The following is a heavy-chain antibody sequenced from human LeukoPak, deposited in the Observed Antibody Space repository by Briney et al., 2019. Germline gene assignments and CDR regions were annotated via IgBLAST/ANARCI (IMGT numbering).Heavy chain of an antibody. V-gene: IGHV4-59*01. CDR2: IYYSGST. J-gene: IGHJ5*02. D-gene: IGHD2-2*01. CDR1: GGSISSYY. CDR3: ARGEGSTSFNWFDP. Sequence: PSETLSLTCTVSGGSISSYYWSWIRQPPGKGLEWIGYIYYSGSTNYNPSLKSRVTISVDTSKNQFSLKLSSVTAADTAVYYCARGEGSTSFNWFDPWGQGTLVTVSS.